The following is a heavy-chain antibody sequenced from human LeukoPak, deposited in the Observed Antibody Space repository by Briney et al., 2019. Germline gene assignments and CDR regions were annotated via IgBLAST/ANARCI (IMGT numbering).Heavy chain of an antibody. D-gene: IGHD6-13*01. Sequence: GESLKISCKGSGYSLTSYWIGWVRQMPGKGLEWMGILYPGDSNTRYSPSFQGQVTTSADKSISTAYLQWSSLKASDSAMYYCARRLAASNTFDSWGQGTLVTVSS. V-gene: IGHV5-51*01. CDR2: LYPGDSNT. CDR3: ARRLAASNTFDS. CDR1: GYSLTSYW. J-gene: IGHJ4*02.